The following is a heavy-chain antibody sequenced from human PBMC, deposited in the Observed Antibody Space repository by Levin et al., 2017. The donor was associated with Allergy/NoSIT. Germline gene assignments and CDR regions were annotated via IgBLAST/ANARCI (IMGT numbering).Heavy chain of an antibody. D-gene: IGHD4-17*01. CDR1: GGSISSGGYY. J-gene: IGHJ3*02. Sequence: SETLSLTCTVSGGSISSGGYYWSWIRQHPGKGLEWIGYIYYSGSTYYNPSLKSRVTISVDTAKNQFSLKLSSVTAADTAVYYCASNGDRYAFDIWGQGTMVTVSS. V-gene: IGHV4-31*03. CDR3: ASNGDRYAFDI. CDR2: IYYSGST.